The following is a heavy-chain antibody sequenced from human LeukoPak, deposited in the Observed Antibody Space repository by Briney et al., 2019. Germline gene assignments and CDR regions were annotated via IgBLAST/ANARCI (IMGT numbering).Heavy chain of an antibody. V-gene: IGHV1-69*04. CDR1: VGTFSIYT. CDR2: IIPILGIA. CDR3: ARDLRRYDFWSERGNFDY. D-gene: IGHD3-3*01. Sequence: SVKVSCKASVGTFSIYTISWVRQAPGQGLEWMGRIIPILGIANYAQKFQGRVTITADKSTSTAYMELSSLRSEDTAVYYCARDLRRYDFWSERGNFDYWGQGTLVTVSS. J-gene: IGHJ4*02.